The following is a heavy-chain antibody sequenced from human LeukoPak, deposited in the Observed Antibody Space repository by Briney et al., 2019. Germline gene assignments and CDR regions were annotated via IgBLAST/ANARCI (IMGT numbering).Heavy chain of an antibody. Sequence: ASVKVSCKASGYTFTSYDINWVRQAPGQGLEWMGWMNPNSGNTGYAQKFQGRVTMTRNTSISTAYMELSSLRSEDTAVYYCARGSPIDFWSGYWYWFDPWGQGTLVTVSS. D-gene: IGHD3-3*01. CDR2: MNPNSGNT. V-gene: IGHV1-8*01. J-gene: IGHJ5*02. CDR1: GYTFTSYD. CDR3: ARGSPIDFWSGYWYWFDP.